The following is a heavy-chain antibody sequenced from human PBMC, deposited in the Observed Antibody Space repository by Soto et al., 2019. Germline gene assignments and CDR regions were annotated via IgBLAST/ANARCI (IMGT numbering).Heavy chain of an antibody. CDR3: ARVLREIVVDDLHYAVGSSAFDI. D-gene: IGHD2-15*01. CDR2: ISSSSSTI. J-gene: IGHJ3*02. Sequence: GGSLRLSCAASGFTFSSYSMNWVRQAPGKGLEWVSYISSSSSTIYYADSVKGRFTISRDNAKNSLYLQMNSLRAEDTAVYYCARVLREIVVDDLHYAVGSSAFDIWGQGTMVTVPS. V-gene: IGHV3-48*01. CDR1: GFTFSSYS.